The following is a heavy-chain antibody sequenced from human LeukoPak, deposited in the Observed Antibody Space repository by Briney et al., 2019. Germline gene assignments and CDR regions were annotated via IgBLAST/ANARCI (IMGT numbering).Heavy chain of an antibody. D-gene: IGHD3-10*01. V-gene: IGHV1-46*01. J-gene: IGHJ4*02. Sequence: ASVKVSCKASGYTFTGYYMHWVRQAPGQGLEWMGIIDPSGGGTNYAQKFQGRVTMTRDTSTSTVYMELSSLRSEDTAVYYCASLGSGSSRIIDFDYWGQGTLVTVSS. CDR1: GYTFTGYY. CDR2: IDPSGGGT. CDR3: ASLGSGSSRIIDFDY.